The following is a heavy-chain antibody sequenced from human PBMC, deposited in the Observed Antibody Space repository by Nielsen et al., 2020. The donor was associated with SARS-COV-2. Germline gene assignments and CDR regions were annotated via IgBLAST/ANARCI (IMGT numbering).Heavy chain of an antibody. Sequence: GESLKISCGASGFTFSSFEMHWVRQAPGKGLEWVAVIWYDGSNKYYADSVKGRFTISRDNSKNTLYLQMNSLRAEDTAVYYCARDFSETTPLGYWGQGTLVTVSS. CDR3: ARDFSETTPLGY. CDR1: GFTFSSFE. CDR2: IWYDGSNK. J-gene: IGHJ4*02. D-gene: IGHD1/OR15-1a*01. V-gene: IGHV3-33*08.